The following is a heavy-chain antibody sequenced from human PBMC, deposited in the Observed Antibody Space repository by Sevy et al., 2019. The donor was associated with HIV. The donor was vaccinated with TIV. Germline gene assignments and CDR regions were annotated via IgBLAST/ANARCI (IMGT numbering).Heavy chain of an antibody. Sequence: GESLKISCKGSGYSFTSYWIGWVCQMPGKGLEWMGIIYPGDSDTRYSPSFQGQVTISADKSISTAYLQWSSLMASDTAMYYCARQGAFGGVIVRSFDYWGQGTLVTVSS. CDR1: GYSFTSYW. V-gene: IGHV5-51*01. CDR2: IYPGDSDT. CDR3: ARQGAFGGVIVRSFDY. D-gene: IGHD3-16*02. J-gene: IGHJ4*02.